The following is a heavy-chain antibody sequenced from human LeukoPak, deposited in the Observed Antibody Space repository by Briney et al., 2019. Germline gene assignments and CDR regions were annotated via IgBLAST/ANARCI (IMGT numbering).Heavy chain of an antibody. CDR3: AGRRGLNWFDP. V-gene: IGHV4-59*08. CDR1: GGSISSYY. Sequence: SETLSLTCTVSGGSISSYYWSWIRQPPGEGLEWIGYIYYSGSTNYNPSLKSRVPISVDTSKNQFSLKLSSVTAADTAVYYCAGRRGLNWFDPWGQGTLVTVSS. J-gene: IGHJ5*02. CDR2: IYYSGST.